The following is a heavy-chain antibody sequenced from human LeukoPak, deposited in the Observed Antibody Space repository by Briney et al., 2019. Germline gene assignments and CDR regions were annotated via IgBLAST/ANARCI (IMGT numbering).Heavy chain of an antibody. CDR1: GGSISSYY. V-gene: IGHV4-59*08. D-gene: IGHD5-12*01. CDR3: ASSSTWICAGGFDL. Sequence: SETLSLTCTVSGGSISSYYWSWIRQPPGKGLEWIGYIYYSGSTNYNPSLKSRVTISVDTSKNQFSLKLSSVTAADTAVYYCASSSTWICAGGFDLWGRGTLVTVSS. J-gene: IGHJ2*01. CDR2: IYYSGST.